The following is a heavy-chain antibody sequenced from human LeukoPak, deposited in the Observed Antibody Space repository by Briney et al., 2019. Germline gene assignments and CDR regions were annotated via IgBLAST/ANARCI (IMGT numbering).Heavy chain of an antibody. CDR2: IYYGGST. Sequence: KPSETLSLTCTVSGGSIGSYYWSWIRQPPGKGLEWIGYIYYGGSTNYNPSLKSRVTISVDTSKNQFSLGLSSVTAADTAVYYCARDTYYYDSSGYPVGYFDYWGQGTLVTVSS. CDR3: ARDTYYYDSSGYPVGYFDY. J-gene: IGHJ4*02. CDR1: GGSIGSYY. D-gene: IGHD3-22*01. V-gene: IGHV4-59*01.